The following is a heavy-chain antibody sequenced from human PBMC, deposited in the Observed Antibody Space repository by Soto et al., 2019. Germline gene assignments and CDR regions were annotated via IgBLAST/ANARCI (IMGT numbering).Heavy chain of an antibody. CDR2: IKQDGSEK. V-gene: IGHV3-7*01. CDR1: GFTFSSYW. Sequence: EVQLVESGGGLVQPGGSLRLSCAASGFTFSSYWMSWVRQAPGKGLEWVANIKQDGSEKYYVDSVKGRFTISRDNAKNALYLQMNSLRAEDTAVYYCARAADWSGGSCCSINYYYYSGMDVWGQGTTVTVSS. CDR3: ARAADWSGGSCCSINYYYYSGMDV. D-gene: IGHD2-15*01. J-gene: IGHJ6*02.